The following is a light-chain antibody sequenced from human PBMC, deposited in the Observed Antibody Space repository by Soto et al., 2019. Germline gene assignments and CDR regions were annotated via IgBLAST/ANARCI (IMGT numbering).Light chain of an antibody. CDR2: LAS. V-gene: IGKV1-39*01. Sequence: DIQMTQSPSSLSASVGDRVTITCRASQTISNYLNWYQQKPGKAPKLLIYLASTLQSGVPSRFSGSGSGTDFTLTISSLQTEDFANYYCQQSYETPRTFGQGTKLEI. CDR3: QQSYETPRT. CDR1: QTISNY. J-gene: IGKJ2*01.